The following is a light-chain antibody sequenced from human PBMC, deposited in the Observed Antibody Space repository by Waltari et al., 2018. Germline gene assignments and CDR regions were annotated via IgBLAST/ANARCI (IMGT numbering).Light chain of an antibody. J-gene: IGLJ2*01. CDR3: QSYDSSNRV. V-gene: IGLV6-57*03. Sequence: NFMLTQPHSVSESPGKTVTIPCTRSSGSIASNYVQWYQQRPGSAPTTVTYEDNQRPSVVPVRFSCSFDSSSNAAALTISGLKTEDDADYYCQSYDSSNRVFGGGTKLTVL. CDR1: SGSIASNY. CDR2: EDN.